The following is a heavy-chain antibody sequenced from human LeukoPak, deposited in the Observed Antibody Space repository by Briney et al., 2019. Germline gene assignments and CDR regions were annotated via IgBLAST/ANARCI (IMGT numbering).Heavy chain of an antibody. Sequence: PGGSLRLSCAASGFTFSSYGMHWVRQAPGKGLEWVAFIRYDGSNKYYADSVKGRFTISRDNSKNTLYLQMNSLRAEDTAVYYCAKGGLWFGEPRTLGYWGQGTLVTVSS. CDR3: AKGGLWFGEPRTLGY. CDR2: IRYDGSNK. J-gene: IGHJ4*02. CDR1: GFTFSSYG. V-gene: IGHV3-30*02. D-gene: IGHD3-10*01.